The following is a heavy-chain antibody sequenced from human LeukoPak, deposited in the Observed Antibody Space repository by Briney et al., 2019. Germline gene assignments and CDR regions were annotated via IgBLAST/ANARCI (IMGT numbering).Heavy chain of an antibody. CDR1: GFTFSSYG. J-gene: IGHJ6*04. CDR3: ARSRSTKEYYYGMDV. CDR2: IWYDGSNK. Sequence: GGSLRLSCAASGFTFSSYGMHWVRQAPGKGLEWVAVIWYDGSNKYYADSVKGRFTISRGNSKNTLYLQMNSLRAEDTAVYYCARSRSTKEYYYGMDVWGKGTTVTVSS. V-gene: IGHV3-33*01. D-gene: IGHD1-26*01.